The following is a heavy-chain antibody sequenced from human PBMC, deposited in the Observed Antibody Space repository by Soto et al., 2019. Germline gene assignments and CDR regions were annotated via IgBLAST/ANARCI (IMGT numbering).Heavy chain of an antibody. CDR3: ARDPSPAATIAFDI. CDR1: GFTFSSYS. J-gene: IGHJ3*02. D-gene: IGHD6-13*01. V-gene: IGHV3-21*01. CDR2: ISSSSSYI. Sequence: GGSLRLSCAASGFTFSSYSMNWVRQAPGKGLEWVSSISSSSSYIYYADSVKGRFTISRDNAKNSLYLQMNSLRAEDTAVYYCARDPSPAATIAFDIWGQGTMVTVSS.